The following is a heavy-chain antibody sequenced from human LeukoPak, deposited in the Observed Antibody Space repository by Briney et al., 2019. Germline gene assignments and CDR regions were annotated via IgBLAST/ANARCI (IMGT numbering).Heavy chain of an antibody. CDR1: GFAFFSTS. Sequence: GGSLRLSCAASGFAFFSTSIHWVRQAPGKGLEWLSYSSTVTGNIYYANSVKGRFTISRDNAKSSLNLQMSSLRAEDTAVYFCATTGNFYDMDVWGKGTTVTVSS. D-gene: IGHD1-1*01. J-gene: IGHJ6*03. CDR3: ATTGNFYDMDV. V-gene: IGHV3-48*04. CDR2: SSTVTGNI.